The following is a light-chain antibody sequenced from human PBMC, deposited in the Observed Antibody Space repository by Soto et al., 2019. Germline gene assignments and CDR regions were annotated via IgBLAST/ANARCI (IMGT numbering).Light chain of an antibody. CDR3: QQYNSYTWT. CDR1: QSISSW. CDR2: DAS. J-gene: IGKJ1*01. V-gene: IGKV1-5*01. Sequence: DIQMTQSPSTLSASVGDRVTITCRARQSISSWLAWYQQKPGKAPKLLIYDASSLESGVPSRFSGSGSGTEFTLTIRSLQPDDFATDYCQQYNSYTWTFGQGTKVAIK.